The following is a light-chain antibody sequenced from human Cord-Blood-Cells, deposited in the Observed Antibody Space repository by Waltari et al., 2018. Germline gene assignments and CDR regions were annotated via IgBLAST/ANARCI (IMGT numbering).Light chain of an antibody. V-gene: IGKV3-20*01. Sequence: DIVLPQSPDTLSLSPGERATLSCRASQSVSSSYLAWYPQKPGQAPRLLIYGASSRATGIPDRFSGSGSGTDFTLTISRLEPEDFAVYYCQQYGSSPRTFGQGTKVEIK. J-gene: IGKJ1*01. CDR1: QSVSSSY. CDR3: QQYGSSPRT. CDR2: GAS.